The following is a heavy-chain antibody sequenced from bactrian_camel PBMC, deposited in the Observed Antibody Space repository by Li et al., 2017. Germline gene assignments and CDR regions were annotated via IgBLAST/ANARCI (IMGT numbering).Heavy chain of an antibody. CDR2: ITRDGDIT. D-gene: IGHD5*01. CDR3: ARGWMPRDTSPGYY. Sequence: VQLVESGGGVVQPGGSLTLSCSASGFSFSVYAMTWLRQPPGKGQEYVSAITRDGDITDYADSVKGRFTVSRDNAKNTLYLHLHNLLTADTAMYYCARGWMPRDTSPGYYQGHGTQVTVS. J-gene: IGHJ4*01. CDR1: GFSFSVYA. V-gene: IGHV3S31*01.